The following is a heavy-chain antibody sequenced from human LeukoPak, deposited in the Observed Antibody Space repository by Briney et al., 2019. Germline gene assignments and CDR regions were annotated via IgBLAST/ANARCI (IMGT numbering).Heavy chain of an antibody. CDR1: GGSISSGGYY. Sequence: SQTLSLTCTVSGGSISSGGYYWSWIRQPPGKGLEWIGYIYHSGSTYYNPSLKSRVTISVDRSKNQFSLKLSSVTAADTAVYYCARGRRYCSSTSCYGDAFDIWGQGTMVTVSS. J-gene: IGHJ3*02. CDR3: ARGRRYCSSTSCYGDAFDI. CDR2: IYHSGST. D-gene: IGHD2-2*01. V-gene: IGHV4-30-2*01.